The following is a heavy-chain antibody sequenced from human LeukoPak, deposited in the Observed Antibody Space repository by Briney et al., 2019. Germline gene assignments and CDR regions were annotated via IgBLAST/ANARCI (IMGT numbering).Heavy chain of an antibody. CDR3: AKDSAPTYYYDGSGYYYVHFDY. J-gene: IGHJ4*02. CDR1: GFTFSNYA. D-gene: IGHD3-22*01. V-gene: IGHV3-23*01. CDR2: ISGSGSNT. Sequence: GGSLRLSCAASGFTFSNYAMTWVRQAPGKGLEWVSVISGSGSNTDYADSVKGRFTISRDNSKNTLSLQMNSLRAEDTAIYYCAKDSAPTYYYDGSGYYYVHFDYWGQGTLVTVSS.